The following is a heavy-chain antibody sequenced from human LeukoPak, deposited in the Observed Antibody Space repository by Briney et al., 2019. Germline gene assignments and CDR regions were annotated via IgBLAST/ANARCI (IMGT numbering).Heavy chain of an antibody. D-gene: IGHD6-19*01. CDR1: GFTFSTYS. CDR2: ISSGSSTI. V-gene: IGHV3-48*02. J-gene: IGHJ4*02. CDR3: AKSSGWFLDY. Sequence: GGSLRLSCAASGFTFSTYSMNWVRQAPGKGLEWLSYISSGSSTIYYADSVKGRFTISRDNAKNSLYLQMNSLIDEDTAVYYCAKSSGWFLDYWGQGTLVTVSS.